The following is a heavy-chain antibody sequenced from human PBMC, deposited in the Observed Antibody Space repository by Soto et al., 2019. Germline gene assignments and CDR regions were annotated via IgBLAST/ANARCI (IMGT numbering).Heavy chain of an antibody. CDR3: ASTTYYDFWSGGEAFDI. D-gene: IGHD3-3*01. CDR2: INPSGGST. Sequence: ASVKVSCKASGYTFTGYYMHWVRQAPGQGLEWMGIINPSGGSTSYAQKFQGRVTMTRDTSTSTVYMELSSLRSEDTAVYYCASTTYYDFWSGGEAFDIWGQGTMVTVSS. CDR1: GYTFTGYY. V-gene: IGHV1-46*01. J-gene: IGHJ3*02.